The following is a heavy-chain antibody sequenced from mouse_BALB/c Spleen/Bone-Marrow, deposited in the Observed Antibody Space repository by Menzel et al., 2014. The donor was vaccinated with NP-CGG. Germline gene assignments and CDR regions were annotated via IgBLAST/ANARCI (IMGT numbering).Heavy chain of an antibody. CDR3: ARDDYDVGFAY. Sequence: VQPQQSGSELVKPGASMKISCKVSGYSFTGYTMNWVKQSHGKNLEWTGLINPYNGGTSHNQQCKGKATLTVEKSSSTAYMELLSLTSEDSAVYYCARDDYDVGFAYWGQGTLVTVS. V-gene: IGHV1-18*01. D-gene: IGHD2-4*01. CDR2: INPYNGGT. CDR1: GYSFTGYT. J-gene: IGHJ3*01.